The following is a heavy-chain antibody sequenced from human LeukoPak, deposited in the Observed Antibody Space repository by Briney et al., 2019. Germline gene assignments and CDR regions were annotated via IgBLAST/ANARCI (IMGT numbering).Heavy chain of an antibody. J-gene: IGHJ4*02. D-gene: IGHD2-15*01. V-gene: IGHV3-23*01. Sequence: GGSLRLSCAASGFTFSSYAMSWVRQAPGKGLEWVSAISGSGGSTYYADSVKGRFTISRDNSKNTLYLQMNSLRAEDTAVYYCAKDRTIVVMVAAELDYWGQGTLVTVSS. CDR1: GFTFSSYA. CDR2: ISGSGGST. CDR3: AKDRTIVVMVAAELDY.